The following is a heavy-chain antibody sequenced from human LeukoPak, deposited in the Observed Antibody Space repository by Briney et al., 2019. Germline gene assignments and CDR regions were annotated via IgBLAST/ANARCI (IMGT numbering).Heavy chain of an antibody. J-gene: IGHJ4*02. CDR2: IKQDGSEK. D-gene: IGHD6-6*01. CDR3: ARPTGGAARL. CDR1: GFTFSSYE. V-gene: IGHV3-7*01. Sequence: PGGSLRLSCAASGFTFSSYEMNWVRQAPGKGLEWVANIKQDGSEKYYVDSVKGRFTISRDNAKNSLYLQMNSLRAEDTAVYYCARPTGGAARLWGQGTLVTVSS.